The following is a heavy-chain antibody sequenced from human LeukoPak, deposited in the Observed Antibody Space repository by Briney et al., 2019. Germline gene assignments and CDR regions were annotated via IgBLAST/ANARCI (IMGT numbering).Heavy chain of an antibody. Sequence: WASVKVSCKASGYTFTGHYIHWVRQAPGQGLEWMGWINPTNGRTKYAEKFQGRVTMARDKSINTAFMELSRLNSDDTAIYFCAKDLGGSTFNWNDFDYWGQGTLVTVSS. CDR2: INPTNGRT. CDR3: AKDLGGSTFNWNDFDY. V-gene: IGHV1-2*02. CDR1: GYTFTGHY. J-gene: IGHJ4*02. D-gene: IGHD1-20*01.